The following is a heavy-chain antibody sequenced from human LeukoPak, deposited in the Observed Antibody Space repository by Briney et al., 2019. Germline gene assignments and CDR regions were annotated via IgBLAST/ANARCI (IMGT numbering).Heavy chain of an antibody. D-gene: IGHD2-2*01. J-gene: IGHJ5*02. CDR1: GGSFSGYY. V-gene: IGHV4-34*01. CDR3: ARGARDIVVVPAAKPWFDP. CDR2: INHSGST. Sequence: SETLSLTCAVYGGSFSGYYWSWIRQPPGKGLEWIGEINHSGSTNYNPSLKSRVTISVDTSKNQFSLKLSSVTAADTAVYYCARGARDIVVVPAAKPWFDPWGQGTLGTVSS.